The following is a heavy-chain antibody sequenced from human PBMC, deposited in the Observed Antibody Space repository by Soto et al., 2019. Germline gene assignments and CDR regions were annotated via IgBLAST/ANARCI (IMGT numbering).Heavy chain of an antibody. J-gene: IGHJ3*02. CDR1: GGSISSYY. CDR3: ARAPIVVVPAAMVAFDI. D-gene: IGHD2-2*01. CDR2: IYYSGST. Sequence: SETLSLTCTVSGGSISSYYWSWIRQPPGKGLEWIGYIYYSGSTNYNPSLKSRVTISVDTSKNQFSLKLSPVTAADTAVYYCARAPIVVVPAAMVAFDIWGQGTMVTVSS. V-gene: IGHV4-59*01.